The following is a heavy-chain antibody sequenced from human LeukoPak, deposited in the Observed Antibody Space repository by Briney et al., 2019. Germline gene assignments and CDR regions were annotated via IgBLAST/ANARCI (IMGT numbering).Heavy chain of an antibody. V-gene: IGHV3-15*01. CDR2: IKSKTDGGTT. Sequence: GGSLRLSCAASGFTFSNAWMSWVRQAPGKGLEWVGRIKSKTDGGTTDYAAPVKGRFTISRDDSKNTLYLQMNSLKTEDTAVYYCTTDGFGSSRYYFDYCGQGTLVTVSS. J-gene: IGHJ4*02. CDR3: TTDGFGSSRYYFDY. CDR1: GFTFSNAW. D-gene: IGHD6-13*01.